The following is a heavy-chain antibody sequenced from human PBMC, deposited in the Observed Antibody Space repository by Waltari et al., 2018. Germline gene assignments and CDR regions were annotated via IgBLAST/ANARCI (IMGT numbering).Heavy chain of an antibody. CDR3: AKDAFGNTYLDY. J-gene: IGHJ4*02. CDR1: GFRLSHYG. Sequence: QVQLVESGGGVVQPGKSLRLSFVASGFRLSHYGMHWVRQTPGRGLEWVALTWSDGSVEYYADSVRGRFTVSRDNSKNILYLDMDSLRVDDTATYYCAKDAFGNTYLDYWGQGTLVTVSS. V-gene: IGHV3-33*03. CDR2: TWSDGSVE. D-gene: IGHD3-10*01.